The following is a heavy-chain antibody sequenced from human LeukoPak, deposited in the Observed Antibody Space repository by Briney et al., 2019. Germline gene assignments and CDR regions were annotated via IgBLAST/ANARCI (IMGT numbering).Heavy chain of an antibody. J-gene: IGHJ4*02. Sequence: SQTLSLTCTVSGVPISTGGYYWSWIRQHPGKGLEYIGYIYYRGSTYYSPSLKSRLTISLDTPNNQFSLKLRSVTAADTAVYYCARATDYGDSYYFDHWGQGTPVTVSS. V-gene: IGHV4-31*03. CDR2: IYYRGST. CDR1: GVPISTGGYY. CDR3: ARATDYGDSYYFDH. D-gene: IGHD4/OR15-4a*01.